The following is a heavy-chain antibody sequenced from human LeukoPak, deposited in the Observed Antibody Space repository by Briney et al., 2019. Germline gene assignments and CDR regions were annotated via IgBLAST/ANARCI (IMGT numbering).Heavy chain of an antibody. V-gene: IGHV3-30-3*01. D-gene: IGHD2-2*01. CDR2: ISYDGSNK. Sequence: GRSLRLSCAASGFTFSSYAMNWVRQAPGKGLEWVAVISYDGSNKYYADSVKGRFTISRDNSKNTLYLQMNSLRAEDTAVYYCARDWGYCSSTSCEDYYGMDVWGQGTTVTVSS. CDR3: ARDWGYCSSTSCEDYYGMDV. J-gene: IGHJ6*02. CDR1: GFTFSSYA.